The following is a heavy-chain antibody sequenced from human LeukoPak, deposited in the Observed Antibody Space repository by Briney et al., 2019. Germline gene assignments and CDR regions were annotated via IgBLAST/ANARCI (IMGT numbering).Heavy chain of an antibody. CDR1: GFTFSDYA. CDR3: AKDLSSGTGRGFDY. D-gene: IGHD3/OR15-3a*01. V-gene: IGHV3-64*01. Sequence: GGSLRLSCAASGFTFSDYAMHWVRQAPGKELEYVSAISSNGGSIHYANSVKGRFTISRDNSKNTLYLQMNSLRAEDTALYYCAKDLSSGTGRGFDYWGQGTLVTVSS. CDR2: ISSNGGSI. J-gene: IGHJ4*02.